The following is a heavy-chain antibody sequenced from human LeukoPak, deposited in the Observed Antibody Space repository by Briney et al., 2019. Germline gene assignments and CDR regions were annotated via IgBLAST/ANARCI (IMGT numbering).Heavy chain of an antibody. CDR3: ARVLGLAPFDY. D-gene: IGHD3-16*01. CDR2: INPNSGGT. J-gene: IGHJ4*02. CDR1: GYTFTNYF. V-gene: IGHV1-2*02. Sequence: GASVKVSCKASGYTFTNYFMHWVRQAPGQGLEWMGWINPNSGGTNYAQKFQGRVTMTRDTSISTAYMELSRLRSDDTAVYYCARVLGLAPFDYWGQGTLVTVSS.